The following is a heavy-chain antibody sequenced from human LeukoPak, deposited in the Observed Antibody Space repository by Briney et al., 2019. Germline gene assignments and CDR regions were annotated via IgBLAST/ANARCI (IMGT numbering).Heavy chain of an antibody. CDR1: GDSISRGGYY. J-gene: IGHJ5*02. CDR3: AREVTVANSRWFDP. CDR2: NYESGIT. Sequence: ASQTLSLTCTVSGDSISRGGYYWTWIRQPPGKGLEWIGYNYESGITSYNPSLKSRVTISLDRSKNQFSLRLSSVTAADKAVYYCAREVTVANSRWFDPWGQGTLVTVSS. D-gene: IGHD2/OR15-2a*01. V-gene: IGHV4-30-4*01.